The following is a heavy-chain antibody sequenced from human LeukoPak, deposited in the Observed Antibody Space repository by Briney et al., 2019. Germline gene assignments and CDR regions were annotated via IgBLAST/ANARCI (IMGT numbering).Heavy chain of an antibody. J-gene: IGHJ4*02. D-gene: IGHD3-16*01. CDR1: RGSISSSNW. CDR3: AGDRGSFDY. Sequence: PSGTPSLTSAVSRGSISSSNWWSWVRQPPGKGLEGIRKIYHSGSTNDNPSLKSRVAISVVKSKNQCSLKVSSVTAADTAVYYCAGDRGSFDYWGQGTLVTVSS. V-gene: IGHV4-4*02. CDR2: IYHSGST.